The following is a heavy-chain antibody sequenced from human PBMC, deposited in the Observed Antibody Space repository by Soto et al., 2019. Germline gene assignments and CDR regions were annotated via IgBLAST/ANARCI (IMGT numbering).Heavy chain of an antibody. D-gene: IGHD3-3*01. Sequence: ASVKVSCKASGYTFTSYYMHWVRQAPGQGLEWMGIINPSGGGTSYAQKFQGRVTMTRDTSTSTVYMELSSLRSEDTAVYYCARGTRVLRFLEWSPGDYGMDVWGQGTTVTVSS. V-gene: IGHV1-46*01. J-gene: IGHJ6*02. CDR3: ARGTRVLRFLEWSPGDYGMDV. CDR2: INPSGGGT. CDR1: GYTFTSYY.